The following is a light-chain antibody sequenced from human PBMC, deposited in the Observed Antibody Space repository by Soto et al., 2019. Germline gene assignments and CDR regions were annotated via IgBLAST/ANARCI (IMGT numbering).Light chain of an antibody. V-gene: IGKV3-20*01. CDR3: HHCGGSQP. Sequence: EIVLTQSPGTLSLSPGERATLSCRASQSISSSNLDWYQQKPGQAPRLLIYGASSRATGIPDRFSGSGSGTDFTLNISSLEPEDFAVYFCHHCGGSQPFGQGTKVETK. CDR2: GAS. J-gene: IGKJ1*01. CDR1: QSISSSN.